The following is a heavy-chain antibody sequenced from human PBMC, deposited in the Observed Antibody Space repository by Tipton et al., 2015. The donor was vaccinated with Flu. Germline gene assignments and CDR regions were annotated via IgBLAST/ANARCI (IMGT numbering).Heavy chain of an antibody. Sequence: SLRLSCAASGFTFSSYAMSWVRQAPGKGLEWVSAISGSGGSTYYADSVKGRFTISRDNSKNTLYLQMNSLRAEDTAVYYCARGVRFGESAIDYWGQGTPVTVSS. CDR2: ISGSGGST. J-gene: IGHJ4*02. V-gene: IGHV3-23*01. CDR1: GFTFSSYA. D-gene: IGHD3-10*01. CDR3: ARGVRFGESAIDY.